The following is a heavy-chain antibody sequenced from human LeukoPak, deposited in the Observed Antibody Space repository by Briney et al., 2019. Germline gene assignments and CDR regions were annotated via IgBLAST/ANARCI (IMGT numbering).Heavy chain of an antibody. D-gene: IGHD1-26*01. CDR3: ARSRGGSYYGDASDI. J-gene: IGHJ3*02. Sequence: SQTLSLTCTVSGGSLRSGDYYWSWIRQPPGKGLEWIGYIYYSGSTYSKPSLKSRVSISLDTSKNQFSLKLSSVTAADTAVYYCARSRGGSYYGDASDIWGQGTMVTVSS. CDR1: GGSLRSGDYY. V-gene: IGHV4-30-4*01. CDR2: IYYSGST.